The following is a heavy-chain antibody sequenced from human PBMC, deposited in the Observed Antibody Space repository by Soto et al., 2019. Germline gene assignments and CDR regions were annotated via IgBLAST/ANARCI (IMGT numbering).Heavy chain of an antibody. D-gene: IGHD6-6*01. J-gene: IGHJ3*02. Sequence: EVQLLESGGGLVQPGGSLRLSCAASGFTFSSYALSWVRQAPGKGLQWVSAISGSGSSTYYADSVKSRFTISRDNSKNTLYLQMNSLRAEDTAVYFCALRLVLDAFDIWGQGTMVTVSS. CDR3: ALRLVLDAFDI. CDR1: GFTFSSYA. CDR2: ISGSGSST. V-gene: IGHV3-23*01.